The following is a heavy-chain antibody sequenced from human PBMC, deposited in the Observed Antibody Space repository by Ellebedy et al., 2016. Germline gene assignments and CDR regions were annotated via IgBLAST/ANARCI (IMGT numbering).Heavy chain of an antibody. CDR3: AKGLAYYYGSGSFFDY. CDR2: ISGSGGST. D-gene: IGHD3-10*01. Sequence: GGSLRLSXAASGFTFSSYAMSWVRQAPGKGLEWVSAISGSGGSTYYADSVKGRFTISRDNSKNTLYLQMNSLRAEDTAVYYCAKGLAYYYGSGSFFDYWGQGTLVTVSS. V-gene: IGHV3-23*01. J-gene: IGHJ4*02. CDR1: GFTFSSYA.